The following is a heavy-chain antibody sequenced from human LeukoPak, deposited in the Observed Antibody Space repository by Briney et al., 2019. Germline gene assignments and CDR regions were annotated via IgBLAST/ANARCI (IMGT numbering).Heavy chain of an antibody. V-gene: IGHV1-24*01. CDR2: FDPEDGET. CDR3: ATDQRRWLQSHLDY. D-gene: IGHD5-24*01. CDR1: GYTLTELS. J-gene: IGHJ4*02. Sequence: ASVKVSCKVSGYTLTELSMHWVRQAPGKGLEWMGGFDPEDGETIYAQKFQGRVTMTEDTSTDTAYVELSSLRSEDTAVYYCATDQRRWLQSHLDYWGQGTLVTVSS.